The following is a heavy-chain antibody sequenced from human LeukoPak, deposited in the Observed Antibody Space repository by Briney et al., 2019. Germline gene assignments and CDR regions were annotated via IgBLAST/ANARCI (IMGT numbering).Heavy chain of an antibody. Sequence: PSQTLSLTCAVSGGSISSGGYSWSWIRQPPGKGLEWIGYIYHSGSTYYNPSLKSRVTISVDRSKTQFSLKLSSVTAADTAVYYCARSVYGDYVNSDYWGQGTLVTVSS. CDR1: GGSISSGGYS. CDR2: IYHSGST. V-gene: IGHV4-30-2*01. D-gene: IGHD4-17*01. J-gene: IGHJ4*02. CDR3: ARSVYGDYVNSDY.